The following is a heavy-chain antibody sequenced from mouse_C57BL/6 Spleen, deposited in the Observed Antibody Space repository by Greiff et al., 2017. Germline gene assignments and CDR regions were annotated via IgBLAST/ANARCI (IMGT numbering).Heavy chain of an antibody. CDR2: IDPSDSET. CDR3: ARGGGYDGLGYAMDC. D-gene: IGHD2-2*01. J-gene: IGHJ4*01. V-gene: IGHV1-52*01. CDR1: GYTFTSYW. Sequence: QVQLQQPGAELVRPGSSVKLSCKASGYTFTSYWMHWVKQRPIQGLEWIGNIDPSDSETHYNQKFKDKATLTVDKSSSTAYMQLSSLASADSAVYYGARGGGYDGLGYAMDCWGQGTSVTVSS.